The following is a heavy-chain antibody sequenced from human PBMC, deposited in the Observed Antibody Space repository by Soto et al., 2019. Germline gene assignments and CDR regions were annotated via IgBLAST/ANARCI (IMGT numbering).Heavy chain of an antibody. D-gene: IGHD3-22*01. V-gene: IGHV3-48*01. J-gene: IGHJ4*02. Sequence: EVQLVESGGGLVQPGGSLRLSCVASGFIFNSYSMNWVRQAPGKGLEWISYINSGSTSVFYADSVKGRFTISSDNAKNSLYLQMNSLRAEDTAVYYCGSSASPDAYWGQGTLVTVSS. CDR1: GFIFNSYS. CDR2: INSGSTSV. CDR3: GSSASPDAY.